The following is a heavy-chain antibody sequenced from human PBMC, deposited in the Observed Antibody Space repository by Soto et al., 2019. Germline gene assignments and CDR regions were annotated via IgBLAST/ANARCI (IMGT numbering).Heavy chain of an antibody. V-gene: IGHV4-31*03. CDR2: IYYSGST. J-gene: IGHJ6*02. Sequence: SETLSLTCTVSGGSISSGGYYWSWIRQHPGKGLEWIGYIYYSGSTYYNPSLKSRVTISVDTSKNQFSLKLSSVTAADPAVYYCARGTPLWGITIFGVVRDTDGRDVWGQGTTVTVSS. CDR3: ARGTPLWGITIFGVVRDTDGRDV. CDR1: GGSISSGGYY. D-gene: IGHD3-3*01.